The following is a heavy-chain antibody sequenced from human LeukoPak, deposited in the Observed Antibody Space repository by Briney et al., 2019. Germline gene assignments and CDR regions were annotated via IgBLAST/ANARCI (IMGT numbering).Heavy chain of an antibody. Sequence: AASVKVSCKACGGTFSSYAISWVRQARGQGLEWMGGIISIFGTENYAQKFQGRVTITADKSTSTAYMELSRLRSEDTAVYDCATEVVPAATGEYDAFDIWGQGTMVTVSS. V-gene: IGHV1-69*06. CDR3: ATEVVPAATGEYDAFDI. CDR2: IISIFGTE. J-gene: IGHJ3*02. D-gene: IGHD2-2*01. CDR1: GGTFSSYA.